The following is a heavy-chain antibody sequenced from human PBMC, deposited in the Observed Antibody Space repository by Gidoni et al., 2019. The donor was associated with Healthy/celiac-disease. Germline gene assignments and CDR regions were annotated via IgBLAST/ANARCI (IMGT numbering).Heavy chain of an antibody. CDR1: GGSISSYY. V-gene: IGHV4-59*01. J-gene: IGHJ4*02. CDR3: ARAPSGLGFDY. Sequence: QVQLKESGPGLVKPSETLSLTCTVSGGSISSYYWSWIRQPPGTGLEWIGYIYYSGSTNYNPSLKSRVTISVDTSKNQFSLKLSSVTAADTAVYYCARAPSGLGFDYWGQGTLVTVSS. CDR2: IYYSGST. D-gene: IGHD5-12*01.